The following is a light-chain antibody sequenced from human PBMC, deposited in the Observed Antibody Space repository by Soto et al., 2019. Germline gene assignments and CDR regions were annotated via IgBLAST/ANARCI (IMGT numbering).Light chain of an antibody. J-gene: IGLJ1*01. Sequence: QSVLTQPPSVSGAPGQTVTISCTGSSSNIGAGYDVHWYQRLPGTAPKVLIYSNNNRPSGVPDRFSGSKSGTSASLAITGLQAEDEADYYCQSYYSSLSGSDVFGTGTKVTVL. V-gene: IGLV1-40*01. CDR3: QSYYSSLSGSDV. CDR2: SNN. CDR1: SSNIGAGYD.